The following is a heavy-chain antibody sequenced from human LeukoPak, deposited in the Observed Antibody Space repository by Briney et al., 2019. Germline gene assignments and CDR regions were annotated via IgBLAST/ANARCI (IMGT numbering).Heavy chain of an antibody. CDR1: GGSISSGSYY. V-gene: IGHV4-61*02. CDR3: ARASGGVANEFFAIDYYYYYMDV. D-gene: IGHD3-16*01. J-gene: IGHJ6*03. CDR2: IYTSGST. Sequence: SQTLSLTCTVSGGSISSGSYYWSWIRQPAGKGLEWIGRIYTSGSTNYNPSLKSRVTISVDTSKNQFSPKLSSVTAADTAVYYCARASGGVANEFFAIDYYYYYMDVWGKGTTVTVSS.